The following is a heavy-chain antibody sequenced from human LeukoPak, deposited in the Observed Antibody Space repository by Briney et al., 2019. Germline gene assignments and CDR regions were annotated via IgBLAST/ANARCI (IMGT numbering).Heavy chain of an antibody. CDR3: AKTVQAAAGPYYYYYGVDV. D-gene: IGHD6-13*01. CDR1: GFTFSSYA. CDR2: ISGSGGST. Sequence: GGSLRLSCAASGFTFSSYAMSWVRQAPEKGLEWVSAISGSGGSTYYADSVKGRFTISRDNSKNTLYLQMNSLRAEDTAVYYCAKTVQAAAGPYYYYYGVDVWGQGTTVTVSS. V-gene: IGHV3-23*01. J-gene: IGHJ6*02.